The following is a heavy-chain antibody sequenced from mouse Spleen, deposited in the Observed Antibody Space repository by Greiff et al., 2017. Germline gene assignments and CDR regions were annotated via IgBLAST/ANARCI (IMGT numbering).Heavy chain of an antibody. D-gene: IGHD1-1*01. CDR1: GYSFTGYY. Sequence: DVQLQESGPELVKPGASVKISCKASGYSFTGYYMNWVKQSPEKSLEWIGEINPSTGGTTYNQKFKAKATLTVDKSSSTAYMQLKSLTSEDSAVYYCARRPQYYGSSYEYFDVWGAGTTVTVSS. CDR2: INPSTGGT. V-gene: IGHV1-42*01. J-gene: IGHJ1*01. CDR3: ARRPQYYGSSYEYFDV.